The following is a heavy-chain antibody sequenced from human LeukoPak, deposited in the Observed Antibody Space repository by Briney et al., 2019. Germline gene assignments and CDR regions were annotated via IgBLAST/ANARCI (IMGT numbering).Heavy chain of an antibody. Sequence: KPSETLSLTCTVSGGSISSYYWSWIRQPPGKGLEWIRYIYYSGSTNYNPSLKSRVTISVDTSKNQFSLKLSSVTAADTAVYYCARDLLDDYGDGGSAFDIWGQGTMVTVSS. J-gene: IGHJ3*02. D-gene: IGHD4-17*01. CDR1: GGSISSYY. CDR2: IYYSGST. V-gene: IGHV4-59*01. CDR3: ARDLLDDYGDGGSAFDI.